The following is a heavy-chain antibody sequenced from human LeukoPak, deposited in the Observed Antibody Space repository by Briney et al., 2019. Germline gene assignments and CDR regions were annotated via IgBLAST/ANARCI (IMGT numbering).Heavy chain of an antibody. CDR3: ARDSSRCGGDCYRVPPSPFDY. CDR2: ISYDGSNK. D-gene: IGHD2-21*02. J-gene: IGHJ4*02. Sequence: GGSLRLSCAASGFTFSSYGMHWVRQAPGKGLEWVAVISYDGSNKYYADSVKGRFTISRDNSKDTLYLQMNSLRAEDTAVYYCARDSSRCGGDCYRVPPSPFDYWGQGTLVTVSS. CDR1: GFTFSSYG. V-gene: IGHV3-30*03.